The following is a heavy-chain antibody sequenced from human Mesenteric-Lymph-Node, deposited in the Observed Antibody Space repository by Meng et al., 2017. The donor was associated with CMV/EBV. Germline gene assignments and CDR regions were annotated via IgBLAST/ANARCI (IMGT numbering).Heavy chain of an antibody. J-gene: IGHJ4*02. D-gene: IGHD5-18*01. V-gene: IGHV3-21*01. Sequence: ASQLTFSNYGMNWVRKAPGKGLEWVSYISSSSSYIYYADSVKGRFTISRDNAKNSLYLQMNSLRAEDTAVYYCARAMGLLTSFFDYWGQGTLVTVSS. CDR1: QLTFSNYG. CDR2: ISSSSSYI. CDR3: ARAMGLLTSFFDY.